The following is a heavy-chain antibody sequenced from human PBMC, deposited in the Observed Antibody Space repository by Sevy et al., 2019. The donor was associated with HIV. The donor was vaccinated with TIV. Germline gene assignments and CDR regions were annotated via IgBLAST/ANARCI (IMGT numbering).Heavy chain of an antibody. CDR2: IYYSGST. CDR3: ARSIAVAGTSGYFDY. CDR1: GGSISSYY. V-gene: IGHV4-59*01. Sequence: SETLSLTCTVSGGSISSYYWSWIRQPPGKGLEWIGYIYYSGSTNYNPSLKSRVTISVDTSKNQFSLKLSSVTAADTAVYYCARSIAVAGTSGYFDYWGQGTLVTVS. D-gene: IGHD6-19*01. J-gene: IGHJ4*02.